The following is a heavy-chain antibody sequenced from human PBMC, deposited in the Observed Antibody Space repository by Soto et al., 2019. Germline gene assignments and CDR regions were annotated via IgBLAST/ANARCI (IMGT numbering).Heavy chain of an antibody. D-gene: IGHD3-22*01. CDR1: GYTFTSYG. CDR2: ISAYNGNT. Sequence: GASVKVSCKASGYTFTSYGSSWVRQAPGQGLEWMGWISAYNGNTNYAQKLQGRVTMTTDTSTSTAYMELRSLRSDDTAVYYCARDPVITMIVGGYFDYWGQGTLVTVSS. V-gene: IGHV1-18*04. J-gene: IGHJ4*02. CDR3: ARDPVITMIVGGYFDY.